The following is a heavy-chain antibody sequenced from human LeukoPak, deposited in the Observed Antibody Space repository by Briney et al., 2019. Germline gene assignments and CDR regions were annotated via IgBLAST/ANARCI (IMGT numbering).Heavy chain of an antibody. J-gene: IGHJ4*02. V-gene: IGHV3-23*01. CDR1: EFTFSSYA. D-gene: IGHD2-2*02. CDR2: ISGSDGST. CDR3: AKSRSGTTSCYNY. Sequence: PGGSLRLSCAASEFTFSSYAMRWVRQAPGKGLEWVSAISGSDGSTYYADSVRGRFTISRDNSKNTLYLQMNSLRAEDTAVYYCAKSRSGTTSCYNYWGQGTLVTVSS.